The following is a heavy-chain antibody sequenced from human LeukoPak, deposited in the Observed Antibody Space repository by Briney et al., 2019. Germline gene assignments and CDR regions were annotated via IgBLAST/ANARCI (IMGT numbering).Heavy chain of an antibody. V-gene: IGHV3-23*01. J-gene: IGHJ4*02. CDR2: ISGSGGST. Sequence: GGSLRLSCAASGFTFSSYAMSWIRQAPGKGLEWVSAISGSGGSTYYADSVKGRFTISRDNSKNTLYLQMNSLRAEDTAVYYCAKDRHYYDSSGYYPDYWGQGTLVTVSS. CDR1: GFTFSSYA. CDR3: AKDRHYYDSSGYYPDY. D-gene: IGHD3-22*01.